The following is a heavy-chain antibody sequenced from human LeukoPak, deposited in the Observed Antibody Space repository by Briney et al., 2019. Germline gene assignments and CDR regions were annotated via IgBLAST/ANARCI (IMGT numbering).Heavy chain of an antibody. Sequence: SETLSLACTVPGGSISSDYWSWIRQSPGKGLEWIGYIYYTGSTNYNPSLKSRVTISIDTSKKQLSLKLSSVTAADTAVYYCAREVPRTAAAGTEAFDIWGQGTLVTVSS. D-gene: IGHD6-13*01. V-gene: IGHV4-59*01. CDR3: AREVPRTAAAGTEAFDI. CDR2: IYYTGST. J-gene: IGHJ3*02. CDR1: GGSISSDY.